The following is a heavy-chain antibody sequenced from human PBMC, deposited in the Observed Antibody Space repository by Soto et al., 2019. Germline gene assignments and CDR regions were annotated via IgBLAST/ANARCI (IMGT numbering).Heavy chain of an antibody. J-gene: IGHJ6*02. CDR1: GYTFTGYY. Sequence: QVQLVQSGAEVKKPGASVKVSCKASGYTFTGYYMHWVRQAPGQGLEWMGWINPNSGGTNYAQKFQGWVTMTRDTSISTAYMELSRLRSDDTAVYYCARDLSTWHSAYYGMDVCGQGTTVTVSS. V-gene: IGHV1-2*04. CDR2: INPNSGGT. D-gene: IGHD2-2*01. CDR3: ARDLSTWHSAYYGMDV.